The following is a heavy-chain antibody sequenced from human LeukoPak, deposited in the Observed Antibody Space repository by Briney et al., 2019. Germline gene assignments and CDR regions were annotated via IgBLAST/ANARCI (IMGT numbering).Heavy chain of an antibody. CDR1: GFTVNSNY. CDR3: ARDLTFDY. J-gene: IGHJ4*02. V-gene: IGHV3-53*01. Sequence: GGSLRLSCAVSGFTVNSNYMNWVRQAPGKGLEWVSVIYSGGSTFYADSVKGRFTISRDNSKNTLYLQMNSLRAEDTAVYYCARDLTFDYWGQGTLVTVPS. D-gene: IGHD4/OR15-4a*01. CDR2: IYSGGST.